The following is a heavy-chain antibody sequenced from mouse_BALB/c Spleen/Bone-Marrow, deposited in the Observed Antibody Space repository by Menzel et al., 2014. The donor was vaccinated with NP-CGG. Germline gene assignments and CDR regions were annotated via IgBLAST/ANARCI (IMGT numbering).Heavy chain of an antibody. CDR3: ARVYYDYDWWYFDV. J-gene: IGHJ1*01. CDR2: IWGDGNT. V-gene: IGHV2-6-7*01. D-gene: IGHD2-4*01. CDR1: GFSLTGYG. Sequence: VHLVESGPGLVAPSQSLSITCTVSGFSLTGYGVNWVRQPPGKGLEWLGMIWGDGNTDYNSDLKSRLSISKDNSKSQVFLKMNSLRTDDTARYYCARVYYDYDWWYFDVWGAGTTVTVSS.